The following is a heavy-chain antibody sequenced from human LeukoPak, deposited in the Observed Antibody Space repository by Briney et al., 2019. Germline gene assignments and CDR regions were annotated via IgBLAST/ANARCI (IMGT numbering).Heavy chain of an antibody. J-gene: IGHJ4*02. Sequence: SETLSLTCAVYGGSFSGYYWSWIRQPPGKGLEWIGEINHSGGTNYNPSLKSRVTISVDTSKNQFSLKLSSVTAADTAVYYCARGLGSAIVNHFDYWGQGTLVTVSS. D-gene: IGHD6-19*01. CDR2: INHSGGT. CDR1: GGSFSGYY. CDR3: ARGLGSAIVNHFDY. V-gene: IGHV4-34*01.